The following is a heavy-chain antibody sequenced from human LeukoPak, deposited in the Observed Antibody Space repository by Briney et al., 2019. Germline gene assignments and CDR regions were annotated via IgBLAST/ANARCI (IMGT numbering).Heavy chain of an antibody. D-gene: IGHD4-17*01. Sequence: SETLSLTCTVSGYSISSGYYWGWIRQPPGKGLEWIGSIYHSGSTYYNPSLKSRVTISVDTSKNQFSLKLSSVTAADTAVYYCARTAYGYYYYMDVWGKGTTVTVSS. CDR3: ARTAYGYYYYMDV. CDR1: GYSISSGYY. V-gene: IGHV4-38-2*02. CDR2: IYHSGST. J-gene: IGHJ6*03.